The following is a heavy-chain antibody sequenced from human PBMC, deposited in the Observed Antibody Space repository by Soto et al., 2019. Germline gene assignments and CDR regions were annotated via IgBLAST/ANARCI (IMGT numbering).Heavy chain of an antibody. CDR2: IYYSGNT. J-gene: IGHJ2*01. Sequence: QVQLQESGPGLVKPSQTLSLTCSVSGGSISNGGFYWSWIRQHPGKGLEWIGYIYYSGNTYYNPSLKSRVTISADTSKNQFSLKLSSVTAADTAVYYCARDLGGPYYDILTGDYWYFDLWGRGTLVTVSS. V-gene: IGHV4-31*03. D-gene: IGHD3-9*01. CDR1: GGSISNGGFY. CDR3: ARDLGGPYYDILTGDYWYFDL.